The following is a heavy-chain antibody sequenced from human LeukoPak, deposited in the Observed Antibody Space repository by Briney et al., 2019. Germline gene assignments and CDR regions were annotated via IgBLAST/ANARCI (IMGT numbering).Heavy chain of an antibody. D-gene: IGHD4-17*01. CDR1: GASINSFY. J-gene: IGHJ4*02. CDR3: ARDEYGDFQGFDY. V-gene: IGHV4-59*13. Sequence: SETLSLTCSVSGASINSFYWNWIRQSPGKGLEWLGNIHYRGTTNYNPSLKSRVSLSLDTSKSQFALKVTSVTAADTAVYYCARDEYGDFQGFDYWGQGARVTASS. CDR2: IHYRGTT.